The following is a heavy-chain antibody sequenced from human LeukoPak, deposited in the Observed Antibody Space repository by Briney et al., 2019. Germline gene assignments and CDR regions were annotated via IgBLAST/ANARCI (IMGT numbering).Heavy chain of an antibody. CDR2: IYYSGST. Sequence: SETLSLTCTVTGGSISSYYWSWIRQPPGKGLEWIGYIYYSGSTNYNPSLKSRVTISVDTSKNQFSLKLSSVTAADTAVYYCAREEIKSLFDPLGQGTLVTGSS. CDR1: GGSISSYY. J-gene: IGHJ5*02. V-gene: IGHV4-59*01. CDR3: AREEIKSLFDP. D-gene: IGHD5-24*01.